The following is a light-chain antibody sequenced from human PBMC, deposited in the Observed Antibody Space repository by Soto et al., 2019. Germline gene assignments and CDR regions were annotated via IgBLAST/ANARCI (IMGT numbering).Light chain of an antibody. Sequence: EIVLTQSPGTLSLSPGDRATLSCRASQSVTSNYLAWYQQRPGQAPRLVIFGTSSRATGIPDRFSGRGSGTHFTLTISRLEPEDFAVYYCQQYGSSPLTFGGGTKADIK. J-gene: IGKJ4*01. CDR3: QQYGSSPLT. V-gene: IGKV3-20*01. CDR2: GTS. CDR1: QSVTSNY.